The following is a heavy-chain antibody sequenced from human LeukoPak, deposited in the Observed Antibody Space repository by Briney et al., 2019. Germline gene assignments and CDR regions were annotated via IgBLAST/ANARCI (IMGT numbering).Heavy chain of an antibody. CDR1: GFTFSSYW. Sequence: GGSLRLSCAASGFTFSSYWMHWVRQAPGKGLVWVSRINSDGSSTSYADSVKGRFTISRDNAKNTLYLQMNSLRAEDTAEYYCARTRFLEWSQIPDYWGQGTLVTVSS. V-gene: IGHV3-74*01. CDR2: INSDGSST. J-gene: IGHJ4*02. CDR3: ARTRFLEWSQIPDY. D-gene: IGHD3-3*01.